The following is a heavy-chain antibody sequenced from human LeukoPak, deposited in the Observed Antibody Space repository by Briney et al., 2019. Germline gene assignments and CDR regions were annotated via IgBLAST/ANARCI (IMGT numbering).Heavy chain of an antibody. CDR3: ARSEQWLPFDV. V-gene: IGHV4-59*01. D-gene: IGHD6-19*01. Sequence: SETLSLTCTVSGGSISSYYWSWIRQPPGKGLEWIGYIYYSGSTNYNPSLKSRVTISVDTSKNQFSLKLSSVTAADTAVYYCARSEQWLPFDVWGQGTTVTVSS. CDR1: GGSISSYY. J-gene: IGHJ6*02. CDR2: IYYSGST.